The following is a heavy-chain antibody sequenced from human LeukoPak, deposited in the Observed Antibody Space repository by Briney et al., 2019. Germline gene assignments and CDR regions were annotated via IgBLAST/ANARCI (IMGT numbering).Heavy chain of an antibody. CDR1: GINVTTNY. Sequence: PGGSLRLSCAASGINVTTNYMTWLRQAPGKGLEWVSLIYGDNAAYYAESVRGRFIISRDNLKNTLFLRMNSLRPEDTALYYCVSSTGQQFIPYDYWGHGTHVTVSS. CDR3: VSSTGQQFIPYDY. V-gene: IGHV3-66*02. J-gene: IGHJ4*01. CDR2: IYGDNAA. D-gene: IGHD6-13*01.